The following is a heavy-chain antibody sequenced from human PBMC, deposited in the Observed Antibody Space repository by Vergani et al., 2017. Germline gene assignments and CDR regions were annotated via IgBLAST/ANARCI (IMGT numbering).Heavy chain of an antibody. Sequence: EVQLVESGGGVVQPGGSLRLSCAASGFTFDDYAMHWVRQAPGKGLEWVSLISGDGGSTYYADSVKGRFTISRDNSKNSLYLQMNSLRTDDTALYYCAKDLNVLLWVGGVSAITEYYYGMDVWGQGTTVTVSS. D-gene: IGHD3-10*01. CDR1: GFTFDDYA. J-gene: IGHJ6*02. V-gene: IGHV3-43*02. CDR3: AKDLNVLLWVGGVSAITEYYYGMDV. CDR2: ISGDGGST.